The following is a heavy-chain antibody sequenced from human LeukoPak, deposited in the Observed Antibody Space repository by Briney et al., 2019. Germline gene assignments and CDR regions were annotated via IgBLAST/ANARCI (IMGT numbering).Heavy chain of an antibody. Sequence: ASVKVSCKASGYTFTGYYMHWVRQAPGQGLEWMGWINPNSDGTNYAQKFQGWVTMTRDTSISTAYMELSRLRSDDTAVYYCARGYCSGGSCYGWFDPWGQGTLVTVSS. V-gene: IGHV1-2*04. CDR3: ARGYCSGGSCYGWFDP. CDR2: INPNSDGT. D-gene: IGHD2-15*01. J-gene: IGHJ5*02. CDR1: GYTFTGYY.